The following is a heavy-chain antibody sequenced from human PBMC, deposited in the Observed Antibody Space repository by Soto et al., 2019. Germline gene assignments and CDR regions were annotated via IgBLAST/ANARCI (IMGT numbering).Heavy chain of an antibody. CDR3: ARDLPPYDRSRQAAGAFED. V-gene: IGHV4-4*07. D-gene: IGHD3-22*01. CDR1: GSSFTGDY. CDR2: VFGNGAGTP. Sequence: QVQLQESGPGLVRPSETLSLTCSVSGSSFTGDYWSWIRQPAGKGLEWIGRVFGNGAGTPIYNFSLKNRVIMSVDSSTKQFSLKVTSVTAADTAVYFCARDLPPYDRSRQAAGAFEDWGQGILVTVSS. J-gene: IGHJ4*02.